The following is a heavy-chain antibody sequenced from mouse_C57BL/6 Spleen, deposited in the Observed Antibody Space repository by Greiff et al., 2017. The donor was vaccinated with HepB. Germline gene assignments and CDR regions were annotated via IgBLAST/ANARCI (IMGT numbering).Heavy chain of an antibody. CDR2: ISSGGSYT. CDR1: GFTFSSYG. Sequence: EVKLVESGGDLVKPGGSLKLSCAASGFTFSSYGMSWVRQTPDKRLEWVATISSGGSYTYYPDSVKGRFTISRDNAKNTLYLQMSSLKSEDTAMYYCARQSYVPCYAMDYWGQGTSVTVSS. CDR3: ARQSYVPCYAMDY. D-gene: IGHD2-12*01. V-gene: IGHV5-6*02. J-gene: IGHJ4*01.